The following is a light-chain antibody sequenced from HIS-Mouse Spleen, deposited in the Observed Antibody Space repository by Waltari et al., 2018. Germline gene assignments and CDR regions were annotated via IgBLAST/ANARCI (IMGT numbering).Light chain of an antibody. CDR1: PSVSSSS. Sequence: IVLTQSPGTLSLSPGERATLSCRASPSVSSSSLAWYQQKPGQAPRLLIYGASSRATGIPARFSGSGSETEFALTISRLEPEDCAVYFCQQYGSSPPSTFGQGTRLEIK. V-gene: IGKV3-20*01. CDR3: QQYGSSPPST. J-gene: IGKJ5*01. CDR2: GAS.